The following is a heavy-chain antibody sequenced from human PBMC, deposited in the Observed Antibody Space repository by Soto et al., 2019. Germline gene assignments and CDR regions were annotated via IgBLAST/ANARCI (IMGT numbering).Heavy chain of an antibody. D-gene: IGHD3-10*01. CDR2: IYSSGST. CDR1: GGSISSGGYS. Sequence: TLSLTCTVSGGSISSGGYSWSWIRQHPGKGLEWIGYIYSSGSTYYNPSLKSRVTISVDTSKHQFSLKLSSVTAADTAVYYCARDNKGVRGVSIYKPTYGMDVWGQGTTVTVSS. V-gene: IGHV4-31*03. CDR3: ARDNKGVRGVSIYKPTYGMDV. J-gene: IGHJ6*02.